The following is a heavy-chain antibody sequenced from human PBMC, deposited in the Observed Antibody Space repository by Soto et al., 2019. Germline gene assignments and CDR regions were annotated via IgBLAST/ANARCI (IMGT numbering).Heavy chain of an antibody. CDR3: ARGNYDFWSGYSYGMDV. D-gene: IGHD3-3*01. J-gene: IGHJ6*02. CDR1: SGSISSYY. Sequence: SETLSLTCTVSSGSISSYYWSWIRQPPGKGLEWIGYIYYSGSTNYNPSLKSRVTISVDTSKNQFSLKLSSVTAADTAVYYCARGNYDFWSGYSYGMDVWGQGTTVTVSS. CDR2: IYYSGST. V-gene: IGHV4-59*01.